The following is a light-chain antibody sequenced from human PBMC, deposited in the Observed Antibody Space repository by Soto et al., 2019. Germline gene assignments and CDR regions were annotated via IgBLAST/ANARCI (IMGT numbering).Light chain of an antibody. Sequence: QSALNQPASVSGSPGQSITISCTGTSSDVGCYNYVSWYQQHPGKAPKLMIYDVSNRPSGVSNRFSGSKSGNTASLTISGLQAEDEADYYCSSYTSSSISYVFGTGTKVTVL. CDR2: DVS. J-gene: IGLJ1*01. CDR1: SSDVGCYNY. V-gene: IGLV2-14*01. CDR3: SSYTSSSISYV.